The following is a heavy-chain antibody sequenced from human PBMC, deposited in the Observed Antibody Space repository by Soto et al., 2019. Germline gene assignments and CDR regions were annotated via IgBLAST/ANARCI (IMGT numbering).Heavy chain of an antibody. V-gene: IGHV4-39*01. CDR2: TYYGGPT. J-gene: IGHJ6*02. CDR1: GGSISRSNYY. D-gene: IGHD2-15*01. CDR3: ASTDVVVPATVYYYYHGMDV. Sequence: SETLSLTCTVSGGSISRSNYYWGWIRQPPGKGLEWIGSTYYGGPTYYNPSLKSRVTISVDTSKNQFSLKLTSVTAADTAVYYCASTDVVVPATVYYYYHGMDVWGQGTTVTVSS.